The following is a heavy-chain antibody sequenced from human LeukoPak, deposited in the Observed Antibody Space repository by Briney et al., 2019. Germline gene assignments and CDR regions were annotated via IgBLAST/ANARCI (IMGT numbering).Heavy chain of an antibody. CDR1: GDSISRSSDY. V-gene: IGHV4-39*07. J-gene: IGHJ4*02. Sequence: SETLSLTCTVSGDSISRSSDYWGWIRQPPGKGPEWIGSVYYIGSTFYNPSLKSRLTISIDTSKNQFSLKLRSVTAADTAVYYCARGSTGIGFGYWGQGTLVTVSS. D-gene: IGHD3-16*01. CDR2: VYYIGST. CDR3: ARGSTGIGFGY.